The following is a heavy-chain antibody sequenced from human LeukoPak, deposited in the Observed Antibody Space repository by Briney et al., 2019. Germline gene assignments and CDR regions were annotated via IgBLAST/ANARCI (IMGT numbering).Heavy chain of an antibody. V-gene: IGHV4-34*12. CDR2: IFQSGST. CDR1: GGSFSGYY. J-gene: IGHJ5*02. Sequence: SETLSLTCAVYGGSFSGYYWRWSWIRQPPGKGLEWIGYIFQSGSTYYNPSLKSRVTISVDRSKNQFSLKLSSVTAADTAVYYCARVGSDWNDVRYNWFDPWGQGTLVTVSS. D-gene: IGHD1-1*01. CDR3: ARVGSDWNDVRYNWFDP.